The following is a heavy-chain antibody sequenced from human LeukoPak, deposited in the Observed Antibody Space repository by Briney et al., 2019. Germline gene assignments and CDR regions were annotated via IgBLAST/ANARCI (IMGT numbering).Heavy chain of an antibody. CDR1: GGSISSYY. V-gene: IGHV4-59*12. Sequence: SETLSLTCTVSGGSISSYYWSWIRQPPGKGLEWIGYIYYSGSTNYNPSLKSRVTISVDTSKNQFSLQLNSVTPEDTAVYYCARDFPGIVPSELRVDPYGMDVWGQGTTVTVSS. D-gene: IGHD1-26*01. J-gene: IGHJ6*02. CDR2: IYYSGST. CDR3: ARDFPGIVPSELRVDPYGMDV.